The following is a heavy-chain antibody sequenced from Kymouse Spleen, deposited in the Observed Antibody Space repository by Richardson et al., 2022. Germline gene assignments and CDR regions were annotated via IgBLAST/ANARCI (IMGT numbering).Heavy chain of an antibody. CDR2: INHSGST. D-gene: IGHD6-13*01. V-gene: IGHV4-34*01. Sequence: QVQLQQWGAGLLKPSETLSLTCAVYGGSFSGYYWSWIRQPPGKGLEWIGEINHSGSTNYNPSLKSRVTISVDTSKNQFSLKLSSVTAADTAVYYCAREEVLEQQLVPWFDPWGQGTLVTVSS. CDR3: AREEVLEQQLVPWFDP. CDR1: GGSFSGYY. J-gene: IGHJ5*02.